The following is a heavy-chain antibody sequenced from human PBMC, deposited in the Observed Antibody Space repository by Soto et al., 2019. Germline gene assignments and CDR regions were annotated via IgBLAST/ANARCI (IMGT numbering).Heavy chain of an antibody. D-gene: IGHD3-10*01. J-gene: IGHJ6*02. Sequence: EVQLVESGGGLVQPGGSLRLSCAASGFTFSSYSMNWVRQAPGKGLEWVSYISSSSSTIYYADSVKGRFTISRDNAKNSLYLQMNSLRDEDTAVYYCARDHDFLLWFGVQDNYYYGMDVWGQGTTVTVSS. CDR2: ISSSSSTI. CDR1: GFTFSSYS. V-gene: IGHV3-48*02. CDR3: ARDHDFLLWFGVQDNYYYGMDV.